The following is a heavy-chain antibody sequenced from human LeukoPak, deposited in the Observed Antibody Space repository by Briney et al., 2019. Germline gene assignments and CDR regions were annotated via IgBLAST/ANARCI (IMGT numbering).Heavy chain of an antibody. CDR3: TYLRPNSYYYYYMDV. Sequence: GGSLRLSCAASGLTFSSAWMSWVRLAPGKGLEWVGRIKSNIDGGTTHYAAPVKGRFTISRDDSKATLYLQMNSLKTEDTAMYHCTYLRPNSYYYYYMDVWGKGTKVTVSS. CDR1: GLTFSSAW. V-gene: IGHV3-15*01. D-gene: IGHD3-9*01. CDR2: IKSNIDGGTT. J-gene: IGHJ6*03.